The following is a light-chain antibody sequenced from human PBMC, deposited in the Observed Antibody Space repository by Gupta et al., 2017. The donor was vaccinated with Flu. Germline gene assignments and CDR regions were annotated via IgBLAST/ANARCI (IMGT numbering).Light chain of an antibody. CDR2: GAS. CDR3: QQYGSSPIT. J-gene: IGKJ3*01. Sequence: EIVLTQSPGTLSLSPGERATLSCRASQSASSSYLAWYQQKPGQAPRLLIYGASSRATGIPDRFSGSGSETDFTLTISRLEPEDFAVYYCQQYGSSPITFGPGTKVDIK. V-gene: IGKV3-20*01. CDR1: QSASSSY.